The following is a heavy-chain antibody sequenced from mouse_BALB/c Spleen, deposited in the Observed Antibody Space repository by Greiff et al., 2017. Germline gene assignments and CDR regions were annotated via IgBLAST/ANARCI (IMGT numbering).Heavy chain of an antibody. Sequence: EVQVVESGGGLVKPGGSLKLSCAASGFTFSSYAMPWVRQSPEKRLEWVAEISSGGSYTYYPDTVTGRFTITRDNAKNTLYLEMSSLRAEDTAMYCCARSEWGATAYWGQGTLVTVSS. CDR1: GFTFSSYA. V-gene: IGHV5-9-4*01. J-gene: IGHJ3*01. CDR2: ISSGGSYT. CDR3: ARSEWGATAY.